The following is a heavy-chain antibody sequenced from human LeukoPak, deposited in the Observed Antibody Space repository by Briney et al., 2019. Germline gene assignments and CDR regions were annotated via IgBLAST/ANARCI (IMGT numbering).Heavy chain of an antibody. CDR3: ARGAGSEYYYGMDV. Sequence: PSETLSLTCTVSGGSISSGGYYWSWIRQHPGKGLEWIGYIYYSGGTYYNPSLKSRVTISVDTSKNQFSLKLSSVTAADTAVYYCARGAGSEYYYGMDVWGQGTTVTVSS. D-gene: IGHD3-10*01. CDR2: IYYSGGT. CDR1: GGSISSGGYY. V-gene: IGHV4-31*03. J-gene: IGHJ6*02.